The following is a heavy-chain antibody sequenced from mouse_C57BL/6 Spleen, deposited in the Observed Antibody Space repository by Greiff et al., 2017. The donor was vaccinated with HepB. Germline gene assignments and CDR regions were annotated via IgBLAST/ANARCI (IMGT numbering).Heavy chain of an antibody. CDR1: GYTFTSYW. CDR3: ARYDYDVLWYFDV. Sequence: QVQLQQSGAELVKPGASVKLSCKASGYTFTSYWMQWVKQRPGQGLEWIGEIDPSDSYTNYNQKFKGKATLTVDTSSSTAYMQLSSLTSEDSAVYYCARYDYDVLWYFDVWGTGTTVTVSS. D-gene: IGHD2-4*01. J-gene: IGHJ1*03. CDR2: IDPSDSYT. V-gene: IGHV1-50*01.